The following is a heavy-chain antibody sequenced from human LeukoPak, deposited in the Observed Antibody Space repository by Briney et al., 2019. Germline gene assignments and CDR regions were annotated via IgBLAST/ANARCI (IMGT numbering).Heavy chain of an antibody. V-gene: IGHV3-23*01. Sequence: GGSLRLSCAASGFTFSSYAMSWVRQAPGKGREWVSAIGGSGGSTYYADSVKDRFTISRDNSKNTLYLQMNSLRAEDTAVYYCAKVDGSADYWGQGTLVTVSS. D-gene: IGHD3-10*01. CDR2: IGGSGGST. CDR1: GFTFSSYA. J-gene: IGHJ4*02. CDR3: AKVDGSADY.